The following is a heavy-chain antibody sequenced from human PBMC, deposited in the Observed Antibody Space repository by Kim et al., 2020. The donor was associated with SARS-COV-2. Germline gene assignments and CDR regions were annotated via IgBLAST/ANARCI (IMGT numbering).Heavy chain of an antibody. CDR1: GYTFTNYG. D-gene: IGHD1-26*01. V-gene: IGHV1-18*01. CDR3: ARLLYSDY. J-gene: IGHJ4*02. Sequence: ASVKVSCKTSGYTFTNYGITWVRQAPGQGLEWMGWISAYNGDTNYAQKFQGRVTLTTDTSTSTAYLELRSLTSDDTAVYYCARLLYSDYWGQGTLVPV. CDR2: ISAYNGDT.